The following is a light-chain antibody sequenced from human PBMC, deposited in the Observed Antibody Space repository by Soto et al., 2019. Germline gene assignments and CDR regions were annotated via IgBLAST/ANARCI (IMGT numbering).Light chain of an antibody. J-gene: IGLJ1*01. V-gene: IGLV2-14*01. CDR2: VVS. CDR3: SSYTTTSTYL. CDR1: SSDVGGYKY. Sequence: QSALTQPASVSGSPGQSITITCTGTSSDVGGYKYVSWYQQHPGKAPKLLIYVVSNRPSGVSNRFSGSKAGNTASLTISGLRAEDEAEYYCSSYTTTSTYLFGTGTKLTVL.